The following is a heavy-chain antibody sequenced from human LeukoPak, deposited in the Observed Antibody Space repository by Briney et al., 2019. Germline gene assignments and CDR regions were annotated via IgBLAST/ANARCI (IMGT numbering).Heavy chain of an antibody. CDR3: ARAPRTKGWYEGVYFDY. Sequence: SETLSLTCAVSDGSISSGGYSWSWIRQPPGKGLEWIGYIYHSGSTYYNPSLKSRVTISVDRSKNQFSLKLSSVTAADTAVYYCARAPRTKGWYEGVYFDYWGQGTLVTVSS. CDR1: DGSISSGGYS. D-gene: IGHD6-19*01. J-gene: IGHJ4*02. V-gene: IGHV4-30-2*01. CDR2: IYHSGST.